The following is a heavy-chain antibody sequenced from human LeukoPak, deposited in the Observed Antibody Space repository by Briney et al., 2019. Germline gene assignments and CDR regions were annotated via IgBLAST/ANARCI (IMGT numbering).Heavy chain of an antibody. Sequence: SQTLSPTCTVSGGSISSGSYYWSWIRQPAGKGLEWIGRIYTSGSTNYNPSLKSRVTISVDTSKTQFSLKLSSVTAADTAVYYCAGTYYYDSSGYFPFDYWGQGTLVTVSS. CDR1: GGSISSGSYY. J-gene: IGHJ4*02. V-gene: IGHV4-61*02. D-gene: IGHD3-22*01. CDR3: AGTYYYDSSGYFPFDY. CDR2: IYTSGST.